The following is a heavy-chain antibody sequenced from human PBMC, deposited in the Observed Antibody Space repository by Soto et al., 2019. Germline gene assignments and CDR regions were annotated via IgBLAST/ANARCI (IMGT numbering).Heavy chain of an antibody. Sequence: KLFESGGGLVQPGGSLRLSCVASGFSFGRYAMTWVRQAPGKGLEWVSGTSGNGGDTYYVDSVKGRFTISRDNPKNTLYLQMNSLRVEDTATYYCAKIYDFWSRHHDSFDVWGQGTSVTVSS. D-gene: IGHD3-3*01. CDR2: TSGNGGDT. J-gene: IGHJ3*01. CDR1: GFSFGRYA. CDR3: AKIYDFWSRHHDSFDV. V-gene: IGHV3-23*01.